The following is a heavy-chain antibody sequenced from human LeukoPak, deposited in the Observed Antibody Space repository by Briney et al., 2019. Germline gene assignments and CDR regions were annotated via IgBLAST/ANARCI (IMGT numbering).Heavy chain of an antibody. V-gene: IGHV4-59*01. J-gene: IGHJ3*02. CDR2: IYYSGST. CDR3: AREPSRGYYAFDI. CDR1: GGSISGYY. D-gene: IGHD3-3*01. Sequence: PSETLSLTCTVSGGSISGYYWSWIRQPPGKGLEYIGYIYYSGSTYYNPSLKSRVTISVDTSKNQFSLKLSSVTAADTAVYYCAREPSRGYYAFDIWGQGTMVTVST.